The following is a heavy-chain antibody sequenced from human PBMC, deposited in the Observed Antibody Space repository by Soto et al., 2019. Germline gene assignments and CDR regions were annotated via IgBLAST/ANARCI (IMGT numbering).Heavy chain of an antibody. CDR2: ISAYNGNT. J-gene: IGHJ6*02. Sequence: ASVKVSCKASGHTFTSYGISWVRQAPGQGLEWMGWISAYNGNTNYAQKLQGRVTMTTDTSTSTAYMELRSLKSDDTAVYYCAREGRGWNYYYYGMDVWGQGTTVTVSS. V-gene: IGHV1-18*01. CDR3: AREGRGWNYYYYGMDV. CDR1: GHTFTSYG. D-gene: IGHD3-10*01.